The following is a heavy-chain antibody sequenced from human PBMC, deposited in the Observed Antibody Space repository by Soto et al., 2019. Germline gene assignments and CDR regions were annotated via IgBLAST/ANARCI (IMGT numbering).Heavy chain of an antibody. CDR3: AVLWVLGREDNFDY. CDR1: GGSIRSSSYY. CDR2: IYYSGST. J-gene: IGHJ4*02. V-gene: IGHV4-39*01. D-gene: IGHD1-26*01. Sequence: QLQLQESGPGLVKPSETLSPTCTVSGGSIRSSSYYWGWIRQPPGTGLAWIGSIYYSGSTYYNPSLKSRVTISVDTSKYQFSLTLSSVTAADTAVYYCAVLWVLGREDNFDYWGQGTLVTVSS.